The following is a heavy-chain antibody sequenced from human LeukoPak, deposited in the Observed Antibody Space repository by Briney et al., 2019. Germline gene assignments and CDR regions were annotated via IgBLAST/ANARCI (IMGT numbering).Heavy chain of an antibody. Sequence: GASVKVSCKASGYTFTSYDINWVRQATGQGLEWMGWMNPNSGNAGYAQKFQGRVTMTRNTSISTAYMELSSLRSEDTAVYYCARGDLNYYDSSGYYPWGQGTLVTVSS. D-gene: IGHD3-22*01. CDR2: MNPNSGNA. J-gene: IGHJ5*02. CDR3: ARGDLNYYDSSGYYP. CDR1: GYTFTSYD. V-gene: IGHV1-8*01.